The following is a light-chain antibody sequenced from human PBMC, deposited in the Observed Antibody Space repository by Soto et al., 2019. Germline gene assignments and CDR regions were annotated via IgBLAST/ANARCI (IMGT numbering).Light chain of an antibody. CDR3: QQYDTCSGT. Sequence: DIQMTQSPSTLSASVGDTVTVTCRASQSVSGWLAWYQQKPGEAPKLLIYDASALQRGVPSRFSGSGSGTKFTLTIASLQPDDFATYYCQQYDTCSGTFGPGTKVDIK. J-gene: IGKJ1*01. CDR1: QSVSGW. CDR2: DAS. V-gene: IGKV1-5*01.